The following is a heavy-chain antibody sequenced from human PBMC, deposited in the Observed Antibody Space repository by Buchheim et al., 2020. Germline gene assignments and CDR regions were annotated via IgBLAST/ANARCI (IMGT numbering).Heavy chain of an antibody. CDR3: ARRTSVVGATFDL. CDR2: LNPENGET. J-gene: IGHJ5*02. D-gene: IGHD3-22*01. V-gene: IGHV1-8*01. Sequence: QGQLVQSGAEVKKSGASVKVSCKAFGYSFNSYEIIWVRQANGQGLEWMASLNPENGETAYAQKFLGRVTMTRDASTTTAFMELSSLTFQDAAVYYCARRTSVVGATFDLWGQGTL. CDR1: GYSFNSYE.